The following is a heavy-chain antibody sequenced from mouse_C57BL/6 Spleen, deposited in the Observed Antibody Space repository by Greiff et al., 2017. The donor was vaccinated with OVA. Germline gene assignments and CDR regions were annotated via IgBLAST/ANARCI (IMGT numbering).Heavy chain of an antibody. J-gene: IGHJ4*01. CDR3: ARHDYYGNPHAMDY. Sequence: VQGVESGAELVKPGASVKLSCKASGYTFTEYTIHWVKQRSGQGLEWIGWFYPGSGSIKYNEKFKDKDTLTADKSSSTVYMALSRLTSEDSAVYFCARHDYYGNPHAMDYWGQGTSVTVSS. D-gene: IGHD2-1*01. CDR2: FYPGSGSI. V-gene: IGHV1-62-2*01. CDR1: GYTFTEYT.